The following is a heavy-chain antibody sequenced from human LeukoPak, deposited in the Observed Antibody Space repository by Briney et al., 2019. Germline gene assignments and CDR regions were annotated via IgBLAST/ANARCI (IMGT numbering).Heavy chain of an antibody. CDR3: ARRGSGSAFDV. D-gene: IGHD6-25*01. V-gene: IGHV3-7*01. Sequence: PGGSLRLSCAASGFTFSSYWSWVRQAPGKGLEWVANTNQDGSEKYYVDSVKGRFTISRDNAKNSLYLQMNSLRVEDTAIYYCARRGSGSAFDVWGQGTMVTASS. J-gene: IGHJ3*01. CDR1: GFTFSSYW. CDR2: TNQDGSEK.